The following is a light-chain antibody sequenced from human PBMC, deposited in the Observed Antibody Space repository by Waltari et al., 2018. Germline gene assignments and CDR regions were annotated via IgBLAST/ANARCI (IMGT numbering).Light chain of an antibody. CDR1: NFATRH. CDR2: YDS. V-gene: IGLV3-21*04. Sequence: SYVLTQPPSVSVAPGKPATITCGGNNFATRHLPLYQKKPGQAPVLVIYYDSDRPSGIPERFSGSNSGNTATLTISRVEAGDEADYYCQVWDTNYDQGVFGGGTKLTVL. J-gene: IGLJ3*02. CDR3: QVWDTNYDQGV.